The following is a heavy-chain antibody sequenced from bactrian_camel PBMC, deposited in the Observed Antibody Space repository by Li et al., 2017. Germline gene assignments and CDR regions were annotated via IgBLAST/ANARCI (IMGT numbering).Heavy chain of an antibody. CDR1: GYAYG. CDR2: LNNSGGRT. V-gene: IGHV3S60*01. D-gene: IGHD5*01. J-gene: IGHJ4*01. Sequence: HVQLVESGGGSVQTGGSLELSCTASGYAYGMAWFRQVPGKEREGIAVLNNSGGRTTIADSVKGRFTISRDSARNTISLQMNSLKAEDTAMYYCSNGKDQSGWKTPGPGTQVTVS.